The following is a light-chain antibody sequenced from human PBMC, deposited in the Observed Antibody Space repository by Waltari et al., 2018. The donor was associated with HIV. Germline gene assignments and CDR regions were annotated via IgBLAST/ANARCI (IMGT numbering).Light chain of an antibody. CDR1: QTFNGN. Sequence: VLTQSPATLSVSPGESATLSCRASQTFNGNLAWYQQKSGQAPRLLIYGASTRASGIPDRFSGSGSVTRSTLTITGLQSEDSAIYYCHQYNNWPQTFGQGTKVEV. J-gene: IGKJ1*01. V-gene: IGKV3-15*01. CDR3: HQYNNWPQT. CDR2: GAS.